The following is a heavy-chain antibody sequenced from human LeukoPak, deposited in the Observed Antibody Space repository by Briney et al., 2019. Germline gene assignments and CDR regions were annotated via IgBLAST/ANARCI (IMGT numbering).Heavy chain of an antibody. CDR3: ARGSGPYCGGDCYFDY. V-gene: IGHV1-69*13. CDR1: GGTFSSYA. D-gene: IGHD2-21*02. CDR2: IIPFFGTP. Sequence: SVKVSCKASGGTFSSYAISWVRQAPGQGLEWMGGIIPFFGTPNYAQKFQGRVSITADESTSTAYMELSSLRSEDTAVDYCARGSGPYCGGDCYFDYWGQGTLVTVSS. J-gene: IGHJ4*02.